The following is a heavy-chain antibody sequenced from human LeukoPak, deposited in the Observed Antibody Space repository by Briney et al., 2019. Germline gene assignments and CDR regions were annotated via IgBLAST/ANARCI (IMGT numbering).Heavy chain of an antibody. J-gene: IGHJ4*02. Sequence: GASVTVSCKASGYTFTSYDIHWVRQATGQGLEWMGWMNPNRCNTGYAQKFQGRVTMTRNTSISTAYMELSSLRSEDTAVYYCARVTGTTSDPRYRYHNFDYWGQGTLVTVSS. CDR1: GYTFTSYD. CDR3: ARVTGTTSDPRYRYHNFDY. V-gene: IGHV1-8*01. CDR2: MNPNRCNT. D-gene: IGHD1-7*01.